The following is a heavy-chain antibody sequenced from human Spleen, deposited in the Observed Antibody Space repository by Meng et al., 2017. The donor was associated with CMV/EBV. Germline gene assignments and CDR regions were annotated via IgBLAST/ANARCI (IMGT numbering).Heavy chain of an antibody. Sequence: GGSLRLSCAACGLTFTYFDMHWVRQGTRKGLEWISIIAITDETDYPGSVKGRFTISRDNAKNSLYLQMNSLRAEDTSVYYCARGAEYTSSSPLDYWGQGTLVTVSS. CDR2: IAITDET. CDR1: GLTFTYFD. V-gene: IGHV3-13*01. D-gene: IGHD6-6*01. J-gene: IGHJ4*02. CDR3: ARGAEYTSSSPLDY.